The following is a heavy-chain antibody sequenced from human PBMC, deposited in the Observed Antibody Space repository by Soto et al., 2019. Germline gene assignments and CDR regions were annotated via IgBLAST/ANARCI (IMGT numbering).Heavy chain of an antibody. J-gene: IGHJ4*02. D-gene: IGHD6-6*01. CDR2: ISSSSRTI. Sequence: GGSLRLSCAASGFTFSIYGMNWVRQAPGKGLYWISYISSSSRTIYYADSVKGRFTISRDNAKNSLYLQMNSLRDEDTAVYYCARVGRKVVDYWGQGTLVTVSS. CDR3: ARVGRKVVDY. V-gene: IGHV3-48*02. CDR1: GFTFSIYG.